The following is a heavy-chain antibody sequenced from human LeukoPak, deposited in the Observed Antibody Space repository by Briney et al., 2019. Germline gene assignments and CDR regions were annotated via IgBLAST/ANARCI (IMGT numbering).Heavy chain of an antibody. J-gene: IGHJ4*02. V-gene: IGHV3-7*03. Sequence: WGSLRLSCVASGFTFGKYWLSWVRQAPGKGLEWVANIKLDGSEKNYVDSVKGRFTISRDNTKNSLYLQMNNLRAEDTAVFYCARDQYDTWSRRGNFDSWGQGTLVIVSS. CDR1: GFTFGKYW. D-gene: IGHD3-3*01. CDR3: ARDQYDTWSRRGNFDS. CDR2: IKLDGSEK.